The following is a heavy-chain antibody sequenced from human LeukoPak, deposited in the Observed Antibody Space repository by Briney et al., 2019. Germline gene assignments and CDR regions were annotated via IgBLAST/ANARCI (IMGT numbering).Heavy chain of an antibody. Sequence: SETLSLTCTVSGGSISNYYWSWIRQPPGKGLEWIGYIYYSGNTDYNPSLKSRVTISVDKSKNQFSLKLSSVTAADTAVYYCASFYGGNSGYWGQGTLVTVSS. D-gene: IGHD4-23*01. J-gene: IGHJ4*02. CDR2: IYYSGNT. V-gene: IGHV4-59*12. CDR3: ASFYGGNSGY. CDR1: GGSISNYY.